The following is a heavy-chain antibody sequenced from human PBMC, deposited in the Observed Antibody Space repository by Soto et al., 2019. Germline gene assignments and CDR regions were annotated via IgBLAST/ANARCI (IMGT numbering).Heavy chain of an antibody. Sequence: QVQLQESGPGLVKPSQTLSLTCSVSGGSISSGGYYWSWIRQHPGKGLEWIGYIYYSGSTYYNPSLKSLVTKSVDTSKNQFSLKLSSVTAADTAVYYCAHCTIAAAGRGKWFDPWGQGTLVTVSS. CDR2: IYYSGST. D-gene: IGHD6-13*01. J-gene: IGHJ5*02. V-gene: IGHV4-31*01. CDR1: GGSISSGGYY. CDR3: AHCTIAAAGRGKWFDP.